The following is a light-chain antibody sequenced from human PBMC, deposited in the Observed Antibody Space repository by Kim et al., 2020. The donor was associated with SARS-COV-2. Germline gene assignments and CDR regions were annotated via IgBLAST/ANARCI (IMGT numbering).Light chain of an antibody. CDR3: ATWDGRLNGH. CDR1: TSNS. V-gene: IGLV1-44*01. Sequence: SASGTPAQRVIISCSGTSNSLAWYQHLPGTAPTLLIYSNNQRPSGVPDRFSGSTSGTTASLAISGLQSDDEADYYCATWDGRLNGHFGGGTQLTVL. CDR2: SNN. J-gene: IGLJ2*01.